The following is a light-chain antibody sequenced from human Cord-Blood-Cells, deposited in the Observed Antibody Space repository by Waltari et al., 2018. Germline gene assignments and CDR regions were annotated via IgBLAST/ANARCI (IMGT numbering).Light chain of an antibody. V-gene: IGLV1-47*01. CDR3: AAWDDSLSGWV. J-gene: IGLJ3*02. CDR1: SSNTGSNY. CDR2: RNN. Sequence: QSVLTQPPSASGTPGQRVTIPCSGSSSNTGSNYVYWYQQPPGTAPKLLSYRNNPRPSGVPDLFAGSKSGTSASLAISGRRSEDEADYYCAAWDDSLSGWVFGGGTKLTVL.